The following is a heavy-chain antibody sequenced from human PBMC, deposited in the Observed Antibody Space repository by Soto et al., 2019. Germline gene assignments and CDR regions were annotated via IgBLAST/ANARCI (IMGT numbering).Heavy chain of an antibody. V-gene: IGHV3-74*01. D-gene: IGHD2-8*01. CDR2: INSDGSST. J-gene: IGHJ4*02. CDR1: GFTFSSYW. Sequence: GGSLRLSCAASGFTFSSYWMHWVRQAPGKGLVWVSRINSDGSSTSYADSVKGRFTISRDNAKNTLYLQMNSLRAEDTAVYYCAREIVDGYCTNGVCYRGVFDYWGQGSLVTVSS. CDR3: AREIVDGYCTNGVCYRGVFDY.